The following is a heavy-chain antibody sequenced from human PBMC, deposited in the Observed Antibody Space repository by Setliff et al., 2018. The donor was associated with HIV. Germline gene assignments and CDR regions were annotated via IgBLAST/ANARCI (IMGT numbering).Heavy chain of an antibody. CDR3: VRREYGGGSYSYSFYYMDV. V-gene: IGHV5-51*01. J-gene: IGHJ6*03. Sequence: GESLKISCKGSGYTFSNYWIAWVRQMPGKGLEWMGIIYPDDSDTRYSPSFQGQVTISADKSISTAYLQWSSLKASDTAMYYCVRREYGGGSYSYSFYYMDVWGKGTTVTVSS. D-gene: IGHD2-21*01. CDR2: IYPDDSDT. CDR1: GYTFSNYW.